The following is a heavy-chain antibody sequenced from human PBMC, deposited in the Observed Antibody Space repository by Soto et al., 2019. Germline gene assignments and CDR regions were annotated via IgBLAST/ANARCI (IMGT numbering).Heavy chain of an antibody. V-gene: IGHV3-23*01. D-gene: IGHD3-22*01. J-gene: IGHJ3*02. CDR1: GFTFSSYA. CDR3: AEDHTVVIRDAFDI. Sequence: EVQILESGGGLVQPGGSLRLSCAASGFTFSSYAMYWVRQAPGKGLAWVSGISDSGTGTYYADSVMGRFTISRDNSKNTVYLQMKSLRVEDTAVYYCAEDHTVVIRDAFDIWGQGTMVNVSS. CDR2: ISDSGTGT.